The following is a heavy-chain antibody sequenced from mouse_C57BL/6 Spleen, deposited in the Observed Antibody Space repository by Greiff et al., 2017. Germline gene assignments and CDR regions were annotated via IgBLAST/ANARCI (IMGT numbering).Heavy chain of an antibody. V-gene: IGHV1-9*01. J-gene: IGHJ2*01. CDR2: ILPGSGST. Sequence: VQLQQSGAELMKPGASVKLSCKATGYTFTGYWIEWVKHRPGHGLEWIGEILPGSGSTNYNDKFKGKATFTADTSSNTAYMQLSSLTTEDSAIYYCARQSWDGYIGYWGQGTTLTVSS. CDR1: GYTFTGYW. D-gene: IGHD2-3*01. CDR3: ARQSWDGYIGY.